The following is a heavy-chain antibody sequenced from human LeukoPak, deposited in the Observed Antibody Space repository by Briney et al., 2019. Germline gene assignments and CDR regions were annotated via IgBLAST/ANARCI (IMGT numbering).Heavy chain of an antibody. Sequence: ASVKVSCKASGGTFSSYAISWVRQAPGQGLEWMGGIIPIFGTANYAQKFQGRVTITADESTSTAYMELSSLRSEDTAVYYCATREGYCTNGVCYGDYNWFDPWGQGTLVTVSS. CDR2: IIPIFGTA. D-gene: IGHD2-8*01. CDR3: ATREGYCTNGVCYGDYNWFDP. J-gene: IGHJ5*02. V-gene: IGHV1-69*13. CDR1: GGTFSSYA.